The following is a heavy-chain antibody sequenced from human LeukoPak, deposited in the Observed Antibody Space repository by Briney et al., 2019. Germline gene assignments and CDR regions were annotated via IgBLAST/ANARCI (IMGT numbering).Heavy chain of an antibody. V-gene: IGHV1-46*01. J-gene: IGHJ5*02. D-gene: IGHD3-16*02. CDR1: GYTFTSYY. Sequence: ASVKVSCKASGYTFTSYYMHWVRQAPAQGLEWMGIINASGGSTSYAQKFQGRVTMTRDTSTSTVYMELSSLRSEDTAVYYCARGAIINYLRLGELSLYYWFDPWGQGTLVTVSS. CDR2: INASGGST. CDR3: ARGAIINYLRLGELSLYYWFDP.